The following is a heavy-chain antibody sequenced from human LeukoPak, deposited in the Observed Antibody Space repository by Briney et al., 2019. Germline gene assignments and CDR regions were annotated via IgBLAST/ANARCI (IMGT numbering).Heavy chain of an antibody. J-gene: IGHJ4*02. D-gene: IGHD6-6*01. CDR2: IYYSGST. CDR3: ARQEYSSSFPGVG. Sequence: SETLSLTCTVSGGSISSSSYYWGWIRQPPGKGLEWIGSIYYSGSTYYNPSLKSRVTISVDTSKNQFSLKLSSVTAADTAVYYCARQEYSSSFPGVGWGQGTLVTVSS. V-gene: IGHV4-39*01. CDR1: GGSISSSSYY.